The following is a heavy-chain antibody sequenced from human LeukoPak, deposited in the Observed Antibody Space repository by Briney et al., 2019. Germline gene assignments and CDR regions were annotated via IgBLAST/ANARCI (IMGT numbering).Heavy chain of an antibody. Sequence: SETLSLTCTVSGGSISSSSYYWGWIRQPPGKGLEWIGYIYYSGSTNYNPSLKSRVTISVDTSKNQFSLKLSSVTAADTAVYYRARVFSVVRGVIRVNYYYYYMDVWGKGTTVTVSS. V-gene: IGHV4-61*05. D-gene: IGHD3-10*01. CDR3: ARVFSVVRGVIRVNYYYYYMDV. J-gene: IGHJ6*03. CDR1: GGSISSSSYY. CDR2: IYYSGST.